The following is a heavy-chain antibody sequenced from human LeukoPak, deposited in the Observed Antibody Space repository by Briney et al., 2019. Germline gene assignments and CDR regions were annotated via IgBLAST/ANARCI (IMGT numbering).Heavy chain of an antibody. CDR3: ARGALWFGELLPSFDY. D-gene: IGHD3-10*01. Sequence: SETLSLTCAVYGGSFSSYYWSWIRQPPGKGLEWIGYIYYSGSTNYNPSLKSRVTISVDTSKNQFSLKLSSVTAADTAVYYCARGALWFGELLPSFDYWGQGTLVTVSS. CDR1: GGSFSSYY. V-gene: IGHV4-59*01. CDR2: IYYSGST. J-gene: IGHJ4*02.